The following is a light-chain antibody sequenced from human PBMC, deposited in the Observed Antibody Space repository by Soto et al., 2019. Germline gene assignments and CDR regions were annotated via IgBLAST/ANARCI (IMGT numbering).Light chain of an antibody. CDR2: DAS. J-gene: IGKJ4*01. V-gene: IGKV3-15*01. Sequence: EIVMTQSPATLSVSPGERATLSCRASQGIGSTLAWYQQKPGQTPKLLIFDASTXAXXVPARFSGGGSGTEFTLTIKSLQSEDFAVYYCQRDNRWPLSFGGGTKVDIK. CDR1: QGIGST. CDR3: QRDNRWPLS.